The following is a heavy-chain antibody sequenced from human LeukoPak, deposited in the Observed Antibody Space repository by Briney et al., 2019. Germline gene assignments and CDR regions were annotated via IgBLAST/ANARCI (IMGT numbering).Heavy chain of an antibody. D-gene: IGHD6-13*01. J-gene: IGHJ4*02. CDR3: AKLPGISAAVVLGDY. CDR1: GFTFSSYA. V-gene: IGHV3-23*01. Sequence: GGSLRLSCAASGFTFSSYAMSWVRQAPGKGLEWVLVISGSGTSTYYTDSAKGRFTISRDNSKNTLYLQLNSLRAEDTAVYYCAKLPGISAAVVLGDYWGLGTLVTVSS. CDR2: ISGSGTST.